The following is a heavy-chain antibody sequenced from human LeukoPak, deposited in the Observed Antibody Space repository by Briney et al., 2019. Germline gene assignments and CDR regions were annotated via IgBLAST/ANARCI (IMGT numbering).Heavy chain of an antibody. CDR1: GGSISSGDYY. J-gene: IGHJ4*02. D-gene: IGHD5-24*01. V-gene: IGHV4-31*03. CDR2: IYYSGST. Sequence: PSETLSLTCTVSGGSISSGDYYWSWIRQHPGKGLEWIGYIYYSGSTYYNPSLKSRVTISVDTSKNQFSLKLSSVTAADTAVYYCARESDGYNPFDYWGQGTLVTVSS. CDR3: ARESDGYNPFDY.